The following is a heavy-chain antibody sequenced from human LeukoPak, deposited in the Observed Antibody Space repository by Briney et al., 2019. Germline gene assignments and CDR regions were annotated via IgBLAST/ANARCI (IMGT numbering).Heavy chain of an antibody. CDR3: ARGGYYGSGNDFRFDP. Sequence: SETLSLTCAVYGGSFSGYYWSWIRQPPGKGLEWIGEINHSGSTNYNPSLKSRVTISVDTSKNQFSLKLKSVTAADTAVYYCARGGYYGSGNDFRFDPWGQGTLVTVSS. J-gene: IGHJ5*02. CDR2: INHSGST. CDR1: GGSFSGYY. V-gene: IGHV4-34*01. D-gene: IGHD3-10*01.